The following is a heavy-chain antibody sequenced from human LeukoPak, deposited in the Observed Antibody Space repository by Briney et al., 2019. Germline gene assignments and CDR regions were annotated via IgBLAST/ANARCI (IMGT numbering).Heavy chain of an antibody. CDR2: IYTGGAT. CDR1: GFSINHYY. V-gene: IGHV3-66*01. CDR3: ARGQSYCGADCYSD. J-gene: IGHJ4*02. D-gene: IGHD2-21*02. Sequence: QSGGSLRLSCAASGFSINHYYMTWIRQAPGKGLDWVSVIYTGGATNYGDSVKGRFTISRDNSKNTLYLQMNSLGADDTAIYYCARGQSYCGADCYSDWGQGTLVTVSS.